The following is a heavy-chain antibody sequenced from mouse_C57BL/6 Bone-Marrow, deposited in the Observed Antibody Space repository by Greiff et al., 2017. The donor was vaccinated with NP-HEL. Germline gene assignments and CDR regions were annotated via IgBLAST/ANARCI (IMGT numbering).Heavy chain of an antibody. Sequence: QVQLQQPGTELVKPGASVKLSCKASGYSFTSYWMHWVKQRPGQGLEWIGNINPSNGGTNYNEMFKSKATLTVDKSSSTAYMQLSSLTSEDSTIYYCARSDYYGSSYVGDWYFDVWGTGTTVTVAS. CDR1: GYSFTSYW. D-gene: IGHD1-1*01. CDR3: ARSDYYGSSYVGDWYFDV. V-gene: IGHV1-53*01. CDR2: INPSNGGT. J-gene: IGHJ1*03.